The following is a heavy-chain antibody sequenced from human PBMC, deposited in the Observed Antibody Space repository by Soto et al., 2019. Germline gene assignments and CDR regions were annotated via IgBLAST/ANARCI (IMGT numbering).Heavy chain of an antibody. V-gene: IGHV1-69*13. J-gene: IGHJ5*02. D-gene: IGHD2-2*02. Sequence: SVKVSCKASGGTFSSYAISWVRQAPGQGLEWMGGIIPIFGTANYAQKFQGRVTITADESTSTAYMEMSSLRSEDTAVYYYARGHKVAVVPAAIVHGFDPWGQGTLVTVSS. CDR2: IIPIFGTA. CDR3: ARGHKVAVVPAAIVHGFDP. CDR1: GGTFSSYA.